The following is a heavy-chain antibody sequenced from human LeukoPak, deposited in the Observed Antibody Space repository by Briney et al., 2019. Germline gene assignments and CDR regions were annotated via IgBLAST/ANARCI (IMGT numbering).Heavy chain of an antibody. CDR2: VHTSGST. Sequence: SETLSLTCTVSGGSISSGSYYWSWIRQPAGKGLEWIGRVHTSGSTNYNPSLKSRLSISVDTSKNQFSLRLSSVTAADTAVYYCARGARLDYWGQGTLVTVSS. CDR3: ARGARLDY. CDR1: GGSISSGSYY. J-gene: IGHJ4*02. V-gene: IGHV4-61*02.